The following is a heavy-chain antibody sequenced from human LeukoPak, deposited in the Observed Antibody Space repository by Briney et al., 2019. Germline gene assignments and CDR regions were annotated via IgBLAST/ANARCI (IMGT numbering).Heavy chain of an antibody. J-gene: IGHJ3*02. V-gene: IGHV4-59*08. CDR1: GDSITGFY. CDR3: ARRESGSYFDAFDI. CDR2: IHYSGST. Sequence: PSETLSLTCTVSGDSITGFYWNWIRQPPGKGLEWIDYIHYSGSTNYNPSLKSRVTISVDTSKNQFSLKLSSVTAADTAVYYCARRESGSYFDAFDIWGQGTMATVSS. D-gene: IGHD1-26*01.